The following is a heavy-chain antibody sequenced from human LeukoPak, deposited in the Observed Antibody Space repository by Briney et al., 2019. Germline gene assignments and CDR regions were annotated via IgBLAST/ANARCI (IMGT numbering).Heavy chain of an antibody. Sequence: PSETLSLTCTVSGGSISSYYWSWIRQPPGKGLEWIGYIYYSGSTNYNPSLKSRVTISVDKSKNQFSLKLSSVTAADTAVYYCARDLFVWFGESTQINWFDPWGQGTLVTVSS. CDR1: GGSISSYY. D-gene: IGHD3-10*01. J-gene: IGHJ5*02. CDR2: IYYSGST. CDR3: ARDLFVWFGESTQINWFDP. V-gene: IGHV4-59*12.